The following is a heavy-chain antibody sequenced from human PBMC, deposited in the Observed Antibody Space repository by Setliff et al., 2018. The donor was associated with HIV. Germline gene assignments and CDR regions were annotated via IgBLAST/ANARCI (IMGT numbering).Heavy chain of an antibody. D-gene: IGHD5-18*01. V-gene: IGHV3-21*01. Sequence: GESLKISCAASGFTFSSYSMNWVRQAPGKGLEWVSSITSRSSYMYYADSVKGRFTISRDNAKNSLYLQMNSLRAEGTAVYYCARDGYSYGFFDYWGQGTLVTVSS. CDR1: GFTFSSYS. CDR3: ARDGYSYGFFDY. J-gene: IGHJ4*02. CDR2: ITSRSSYM.